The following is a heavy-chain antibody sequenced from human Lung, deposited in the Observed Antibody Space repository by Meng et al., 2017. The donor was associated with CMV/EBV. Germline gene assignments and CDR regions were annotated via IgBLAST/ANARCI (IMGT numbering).Heavy chain of an antibody. CDR1: GYSISGTYY. J-gene: IGHJ4*02. CDR3: ATHPPGY. Sequence: SQTLSLTRVVSGYSISGTYYWGWIRQPPGKGLEWIGSIYHSGNTYYNPSLESRVTLSLDTSKNQFSLNLRSVTAADTAVYYCATHPPGYWGQGTLVTVSS. CDR2: IYHSGNT. V-gene: IGHV4-38-2*01.